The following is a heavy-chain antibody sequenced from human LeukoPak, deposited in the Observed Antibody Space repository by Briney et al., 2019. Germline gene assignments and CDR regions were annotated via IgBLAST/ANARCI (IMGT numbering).Heavy chain of an antibody. CDR2: INHSGST. Sequence: SDTLSLTCIISDDSISSSTYYWSWIRQPPGKGLEWIGEINHSGSTSYNSSLKSRATISVNTYKNQFSLKLSPRTAADTAVYYCARGLVGEDYYYMDVWGKGTTVTMSS. CDR3: ARGLVGEDYYYMDV. V-gene: IGHV4-39*07. D-gene: IGHD2-21*01. J-gene: IGHJ6*03. CDR1: DDSISSSTYY.